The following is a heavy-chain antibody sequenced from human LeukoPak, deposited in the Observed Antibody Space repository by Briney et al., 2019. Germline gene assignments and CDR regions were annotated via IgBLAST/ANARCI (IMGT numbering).Heavy chain of an antibody. CDR3: AKDRSYYYGSGSFKD. CDR2: ISYDGSNK. J-gene: IGHJ4*02. CDR1: GFTFSSYG. V-gene: IGHV3-30*18. Sequence: PGRSLRLSCAASGFTFSSYGMHWVRQAPGKGLEWVAVISYDGSNKYYADSVKGRFTISRDNSKNTLYLQMNSLRAEDTAVYYCAKDRSYYYGSGSFKDWGQGTLVTVSS. D-gene: IGHD3-10*01.